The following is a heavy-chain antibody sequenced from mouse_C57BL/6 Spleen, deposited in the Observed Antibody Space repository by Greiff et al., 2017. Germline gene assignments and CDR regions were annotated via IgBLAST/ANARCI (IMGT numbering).Heavy chain of an antibody. V-gene: IGHV5-6*01. CDR3: ARHPITTVVATDAMDY. D-gene: IGHD1-1*01. J-gene: IGHJ4*01. CDR2: ISSGGSYT. Sequence: EVQRVESGGDLVKPGGPLKLSCAASGFTFSSYGMSWVRQTPDKRLEWVATISSGGSYTYYPDSVKGRFTISRDNAKNTLYLQMSSLKSEDTAMYYCARHPITTVVATDAMDYWGQGTSVTVSS. CDR1: GFTFSSYG.